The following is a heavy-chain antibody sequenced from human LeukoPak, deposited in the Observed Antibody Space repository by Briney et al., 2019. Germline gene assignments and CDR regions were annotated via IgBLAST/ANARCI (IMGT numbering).Heavy chain of an antibody. V-gene: IGHV4-30-2*03. CDR1: GGSISSGDYY. D-gene: IGHD5-18*01. J-gene: IGHJ4*02. CDR3: VSPRGFSYGYFDY. Sequence: SQTLSLTCTVSGGSISSGDYYWSWIRQPPGKGLEWIGSIYYSKNTYYNPSLKSRVTISAGTSKNQFSLTLGSVSATDTAVYYCVSPRGFSYGYFDYWGQGTLVTVSS. CDR2: IYYSKNT.